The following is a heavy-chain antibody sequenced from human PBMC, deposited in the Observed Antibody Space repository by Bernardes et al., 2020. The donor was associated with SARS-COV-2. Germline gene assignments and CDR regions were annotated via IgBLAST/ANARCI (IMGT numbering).Heavy chain of an antibody. CDR3: TRDVSWGQQLP. Sequence: GGSLRLSCAASGFTFSNYLMHWVRQAPGKGLVWVSRITNDGTTTWYADSVKGRFTISRDNAKNTLYLQMNSLRVEDTAVYYCTRDVSWGQQLPWGQGTLVTVSS. CDR2: ITNDGTTT. V-gene: IGHV3-74*01. J-gene: IGHJ5*02. D-gene: IGHD6-13*01. CDR1: GFTFSNYL.